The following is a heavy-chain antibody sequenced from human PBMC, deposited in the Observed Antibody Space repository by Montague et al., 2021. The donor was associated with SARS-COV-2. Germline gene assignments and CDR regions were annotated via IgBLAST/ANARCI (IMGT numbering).Heavy chain of an antibody. D-gene: IGHD3-16*02. CDR2: INHSGST. CDR3: ARGQPPRITFGGIISYGLDV. V-gene: IGHV4-34*01. J-gene: IGHJ6*02. CDR1: GGSFSGYY. Sequence: SETLSLTCAAYGGSFSGYYWTWIRQPPGKGLEWIGEINHSGSTNYNPSLKSRVTIPVDTSKNQFSLKLRSVTAADTAVYYCARGQPPRITFGGIISYGLDVWGQGTTVTVSS.